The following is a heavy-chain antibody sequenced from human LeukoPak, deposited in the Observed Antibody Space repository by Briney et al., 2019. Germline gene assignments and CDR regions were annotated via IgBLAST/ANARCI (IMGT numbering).Heavy chain of an antibody. Sequence: PGRSLRLSCAASGFTFSSYAMHWVRQAPGKGLEWVAVISYDGSNKYYADSVKGRFTISRDNSKNTLYLQMNSLRAEDTAVYYCARDVFKRSGSSIDYWGQGTLVTVSS. CDR3: ARDVFKRSGSSIDY. V-gene: IGHV3-30-3*01. J-gene: IGHJ4*02. CDR1: GFTFSSYA. D-gene: IGHD3-10*01. CDR2: ISYDGSNK.